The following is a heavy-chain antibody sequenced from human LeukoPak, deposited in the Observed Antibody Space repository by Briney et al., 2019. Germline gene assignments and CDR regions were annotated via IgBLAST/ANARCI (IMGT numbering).Heavy chain of an antibody. Sequence: ASVRVSCKASGYAFTSYYMHWVRQAPGQGLEWMGIINPSGGITSCAQKFQGRVTMTRDMSTSTVYMELSSLRSEDTAVYYCARDVNRIAARPYYYYYMDVWGKGTTVTVPS. CDR1: GYAFTSYY. CDR2: INPSGGIT. D-gene: IGHD6-6*01. J-gene: IGHJ6*03. V-gene: IGHV1-46*01. CDR3: ARDVNRIAARPYYYYYMDV.